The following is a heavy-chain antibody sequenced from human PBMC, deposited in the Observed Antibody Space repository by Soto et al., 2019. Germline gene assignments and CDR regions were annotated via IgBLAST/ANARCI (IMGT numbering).Heavy chain of an antibody. CDR1: GGSISSDY. J-gene: IGHJ5*02. D-gene: IGHD2-2*01. Sequence: SETLSLTCTVSGGSISSDYWSWIRQPPEKGLEWIGYIYYSGITKYNPSLKSRVTISVDTSKNQFSLKLSSVTAADTAVYYCARVVVAERFDPSGPTRLVTVSS. CDR2: IYYSGIT. V-gene: IGHV4-59*08. CDR3: ARVVVAERFDP.